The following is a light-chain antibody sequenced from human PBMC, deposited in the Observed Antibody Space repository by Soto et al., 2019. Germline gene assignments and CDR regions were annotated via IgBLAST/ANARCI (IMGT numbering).Light chain of an antibody. J-gene: IGKJ4*01. Sequence: DIQLTQSPPSLSASIGDRVTITCQASQDISNSLNWYQHKPGKAPNLLIFDASSLETGVPSRFSGSGSGTDFTFTISSLQPEDIATYYCQQYDDLLTFGGGTKVEIK. V-gene: IGKV1-33*01. CDR3: QQYDDLLT. CDR2: DAS. CDR1: QDISNS.